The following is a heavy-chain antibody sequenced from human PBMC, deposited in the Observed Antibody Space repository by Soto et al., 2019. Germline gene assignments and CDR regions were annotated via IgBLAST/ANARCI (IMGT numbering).Heavy chain of an antibody. D-gene: IGHD2-15*01. V-gene: IGHV3-33*01. Sequence: PGGSLRLSCAASGFTFSSYGMHWVRQAPGKGMEWVAVIWYDGSNKYYADSVKGRFTISRDNSKNTLYLQMNSLRAGDTAVYYCARGAQRVVAATNYGMDVWGQGTMVTSP. CDR3: ARGAQRVVAATNYGMDV. J-gene: IGHJ6*02. CDR1: GFTFSSYG. CDR2: IWYDGSNK.